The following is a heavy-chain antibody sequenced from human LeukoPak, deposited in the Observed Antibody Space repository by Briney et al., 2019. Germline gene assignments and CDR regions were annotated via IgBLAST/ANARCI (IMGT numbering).Heavy chain of an antibody. CDR2: VNSDGSYT. CDR1: GFTFSSYW. J-gene: IGHJ3*02. D-gene: IGHD1-1*01. CDR3: ARDAVERAFDI. Sequence: GGSLRLSCAASGFTFSSYWMHWVRQAPGKGLVWVSGVNSDGSYTSYADSVKGRSTISRDNAKNTLYLQMNSLRAEDTAVYYCARDAVERAFDIWGQGTMVTVSS. V-gene: IGHV3-74*01.